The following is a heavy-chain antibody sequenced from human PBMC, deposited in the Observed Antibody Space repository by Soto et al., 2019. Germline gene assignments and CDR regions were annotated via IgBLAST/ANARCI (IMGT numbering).Heavy chain of an antibody. J-gene: IGHJ4*02. D-gene: IGHD7-27*01. CDR3: ARGLTYAGDFDY. CDR1: GGSFSGYY. Sequence: NPSETLSLTCAVYGGSFSGYYWSWIRQPPGKGLEWIGEINHSGSTNYNPSLKSRVTISVDTSKNQFSLKLSSVTAADTAVYYCARGLTYAGDFDYWGQGTLVTVSS. CDR2: INHSGST. V-gene: IGHV4-34*01.